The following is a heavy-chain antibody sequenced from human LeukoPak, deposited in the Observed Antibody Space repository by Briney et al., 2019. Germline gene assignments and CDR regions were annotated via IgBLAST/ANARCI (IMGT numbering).Heavy chain of an antibody. CDR2: ISYDGSNK. V-gene: IGHV3-30*18. D-gene: IGHD6-6*01. CDR1: GFTFSSYG. CDR3: AKDFPGWLEYSSSVGFDY. J-gene: IGHJ4*02. Sequence: GGSLRLSCAASGFTFSSYGMHWVRQAPGKGLEWVAVISYDGSNKYYADSVKGRFTISRDNSKDTLYLQMNSLRAEDTAVYYCAKDFPGWLEYSSSVGFDYWGQGTLVTVSS.